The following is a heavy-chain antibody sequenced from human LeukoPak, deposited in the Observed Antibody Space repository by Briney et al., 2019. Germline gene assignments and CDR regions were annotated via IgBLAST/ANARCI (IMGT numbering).Heavy chain of an antibody. Sequence: ASVKVSCKASGYSFTGYYMHCVRQAPGQGLEWMGWINPNSGGTNYAQKFQGRVTMTRDTSISTAYMELSRLRSDDTAVYYCARDDSSGYPVGVWGQGTTVTVSS. D-gene: IGHD3-22*01. V-gene: IGHV1-2*02. J-gene: IGHJ6*02. CDR1: GYSFTGYY. CDR2: INPNSGGT. CDR3: ARDDSSGYPVGV.